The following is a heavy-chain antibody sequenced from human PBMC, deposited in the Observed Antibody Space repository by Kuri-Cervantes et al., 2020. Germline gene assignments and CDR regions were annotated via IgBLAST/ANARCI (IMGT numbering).Heavy chain of an antibody. CDR1: GGSFSGYY. CDR3: ARQSCSGGSCYSATPQLNWFDP. Sequence: GSLRLSCAVYGGSFSGYYWSWIRQPPGKGLEWIGEINHSGSTNYNPSLKSRVTISVDTSKNQFSLNLSSVTAADTAVYYCARQSCSGGSCYSATPQLNWFDPWGQGTLVTVSS. CDR2: INHSGST. V-gene: IGHV4-34*01. J-gene: IGHJ5*02. D-gene: IGHD2-15*01.